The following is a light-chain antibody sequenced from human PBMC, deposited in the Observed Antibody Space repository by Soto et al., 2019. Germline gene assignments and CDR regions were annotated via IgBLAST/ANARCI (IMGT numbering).Light chain of an antibody. V-gene: IGKV3-20*01. CDR3: QQYGGSPPT. CDR2: GAS. CDR1: QSVYKNF. Sequence: EVVLTQSPGTLSLSPGERATLSCRASQSVYKNFLAWYQQKPGQAPRLLINGASNRATGIPDRFSDSGSGKDFSLTIDRLELEDFAVYFCQQYGGSPPTFGGGTKVPIK. J-gene: IGKJ4*01.